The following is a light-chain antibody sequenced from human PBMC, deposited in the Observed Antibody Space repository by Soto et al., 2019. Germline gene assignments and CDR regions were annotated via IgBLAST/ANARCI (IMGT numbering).Light chain of an antibody. Sequence: ILETLSPASLSVSPGYRDALACRASQNINRYLAWYQQKPGQAPRLLIYGASSRATGIPDRFSGSGSGTDFTLTISSLQPEDFATYYCQQCYSSPPTFGQGTKVDIK. J-gene: IGKJ1*01. CDR3: QQCYSSPPT. V-gene: IGKV3-11*01. CDR2: GAS. CDR1: QNINRY.